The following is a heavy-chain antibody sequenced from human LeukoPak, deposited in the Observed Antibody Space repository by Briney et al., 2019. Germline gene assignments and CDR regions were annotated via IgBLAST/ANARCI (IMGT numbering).Heavy chain of an antibody. Sequence: GTSLRLSCAASGFTLSSCGMHWVRQAPGKGLEWVAVITYDGITTYFDDSVKGRFTISRDTSKSMLYLQMNSLRPEDTAVYYCVKEQSSGNYITADFWGQGTLVTVSS. J-gene: IGHJ4*02. CDR2: ITYDGITT. CDR3: VKEQSSGNYITADF. D-gene: IGHD3-10*01. CDR1: GFTLSSCG. V-gene: IGHV3-30*18.